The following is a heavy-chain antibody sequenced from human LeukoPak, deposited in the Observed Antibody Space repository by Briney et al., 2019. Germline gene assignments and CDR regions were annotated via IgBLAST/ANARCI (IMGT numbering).Heavy chain of an antibody. CDR1: GFTLTNHG. Sequence: GGSLRLSCAVSGFTLTNHGVSWVRQAPGKGLEWVSIITGTGGKYYGDSVKGRFTISRDNSKNTLYLQMNSLRAEDTAVYYCAKAPPYKKYFDYWGQGTLVTVSS. D-gene: IGHD1-1*01. J-gene: IGHJ4*02. CDR3: AKAPPYKKYFDY. CDR2: ITGTGGK. V-gene: IGHV3-23*01.